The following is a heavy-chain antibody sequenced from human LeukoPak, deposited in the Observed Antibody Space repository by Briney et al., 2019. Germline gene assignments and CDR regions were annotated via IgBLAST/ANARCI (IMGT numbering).Heavy chain of an antibody. V-gene: IGHV1-46*01. CDR1: GYTFTGYY. CDR3: ARKRNYGDYGAAGGAFDI. D-gene: IGHD4-17*01. J-gene: IGHJ3*02. Sequence: ASVKVSCKASGYTFTGYYMHWVRQAPGQGLEWMGIINPSGGSTSYAQKFQGRVTMTRDMSTSTVYMGLSSLRSEDTAVYYCARKRNYGDYGAAGGAFDIWGQGTMVTVSS. CDR2: INPSGGST.